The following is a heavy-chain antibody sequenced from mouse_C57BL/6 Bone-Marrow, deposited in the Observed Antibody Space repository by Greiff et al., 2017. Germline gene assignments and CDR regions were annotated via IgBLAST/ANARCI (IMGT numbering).Heavy chain of an antibody. Sequence: VQLQQSGAELVRPGASVTLSCKASGYTFTDYEMHWVKQTPVHGLEWIGAIDPETGGTAYNQKFKGKAILTAAKSSSTAYMELRSLTSEDSAVYYCTRCYGGSYGWYYEVWGTGTTVTVAS. J-gene: IGHJ1*03. CDR2: IDPETGGT. CDR1: GYTFTDYE. CDR3: TRCYGGSYGWYYEV. D-gene: IGHD1-1*01. V-gene: IGHV1-15*01.